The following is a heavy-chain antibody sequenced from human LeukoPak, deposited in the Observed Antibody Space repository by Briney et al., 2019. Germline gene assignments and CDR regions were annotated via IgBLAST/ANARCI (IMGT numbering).Heavy chain of an antibody. CDR2: ISWNSGSI. D-gene: IGHD6-19*01. V-gene: IGHV3-9*01. CDR1: GFTFDDYA. CDR3: AKSLGSIAVAGYMTPAFDY. Sequence: PGRSLRLSCAASGFTFDDYAMHWVRHAPGKGLEWVSGISWNSGSIGYADSVKGRFTISRDNAKNSLYLQMNSLRAEDTALYYCAKSLGSIAVAGYMTPAFDYWGQGTLVTVSS. J-gene: IGHJ4*02.